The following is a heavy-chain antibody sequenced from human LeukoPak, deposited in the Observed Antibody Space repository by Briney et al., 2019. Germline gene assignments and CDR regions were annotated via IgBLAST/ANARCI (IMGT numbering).Heavy chain of an antibody. CDR2: ISSSSSYI. CDR1: GFTFISYS. J-gene: IGHJ4*02. D-gene: IGHD6-13*01. CDR3: ARGFGSSWFYFDY. Sequence: GGSLRLSCAASGFTFISYSMNWVRQAPGKGLEWVSSISSSSSYIFYADSVKGRFTISRDNAKNSLYLQMDSLRAEDTAVYYCARGFGSSWFYFDYWGQGTLVTVAS. V-gene: IGHV3-21*01.